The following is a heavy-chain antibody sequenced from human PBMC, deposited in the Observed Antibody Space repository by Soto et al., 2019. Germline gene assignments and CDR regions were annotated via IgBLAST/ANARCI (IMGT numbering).Heavy chain of an antibody. CDR3: AKAPXFCCSTSCYHSWDY. J-gene: IGHJ4*02. CDR1: GFTFSSYG. V-gene: IGHV3-30*18. D-gene: IGHD2-2*01. CDR2: ISYDGSNK. Sequence: GGSLRLSCAASGFTFSSYGMHWVRQAPGKGLEWVAVISYDGSNKYYADSVKGRFTISRDNSKNTLYLQMNSLRAEDTAVYYCAKAPXFCCSTSCYHSWDYWGQGSLVTGSS.